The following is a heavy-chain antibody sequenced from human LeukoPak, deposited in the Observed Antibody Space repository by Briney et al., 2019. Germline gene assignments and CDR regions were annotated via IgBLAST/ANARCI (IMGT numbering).Heavy chain of an antibody. CDR2: IYTSGST. D-gene: IGHD3-22*01. CDR1: GGSISSYY. V-gene: IGHV4-4*07. J-gene: IGHJ4*02. Sequence: SETLSLTCTVSGGSISSYYWSWIRQPAGKGLEWIGRIYTSGSTNYNPSLKSRVTMSVDTSKNQFSLKLSSVTAADTAVYYCARGPCDSSGYCPLDYWGQGTLVTVSS. CDR3: ARGPCDSSGYCPLDY.